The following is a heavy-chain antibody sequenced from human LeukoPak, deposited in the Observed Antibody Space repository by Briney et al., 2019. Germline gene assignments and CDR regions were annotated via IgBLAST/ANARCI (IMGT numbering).Heavy chain of an antibody. CDR1: GFTFSSYSMN. CDR3: ARLSVAMVTDWYFDL. Sequence: GSLRLSCAASGFTFSSYSMNWVRQAPGKGLEWIGSIYYSGSTYYNPSLKSRVTISVDTSKNQFSLKLSSVTAADTAVYYCARLSVAMVTDWYFDLWGRGTLVTVSS. CDR2: IYYSGST. V-gene: IGHV4-39*01. J-gene: IGHJ2*01. D-gene: IGHD5-18*01.